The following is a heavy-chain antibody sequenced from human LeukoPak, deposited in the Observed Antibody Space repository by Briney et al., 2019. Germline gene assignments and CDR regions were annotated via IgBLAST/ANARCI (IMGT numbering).Heavy chain of an antibody. CDR2: IYYSGST. V-gene: IGHV4-59*01. CDR1: GSSINSYY. J-gene: IGHJ4*03. CDR3: ARDPSRGGLQFRSPLNYSEY. D-gene: IGHD5-24*01. Sequence: SETLSLTCTVSGSSINSYYWSWIRQPPGKGLEWIGYIYYSGSTNYNPSLKSRVTISVDTPRSQFSLKLSSVTAADTALYYCARDPSRGGLQFRSPLNYSEYGGHGTLVTVSS.